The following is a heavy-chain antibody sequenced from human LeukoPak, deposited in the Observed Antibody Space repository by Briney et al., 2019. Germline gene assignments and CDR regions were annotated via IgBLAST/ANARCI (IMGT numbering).Heavy chain of an antibody. CDR1: HYSISSNYY. D-gene: IGHD3-22*01. CDR2: ICHSGST. V-gene: IGHV4-38-2*02. Sequence: SETLSLTCTVSHYSISSNYYWGWIRQPPGKGLEWIGSICHSGSTYYNPSLKSRVTISMDTSKNQFSLKLTSATAADTAVYYCARSSGYMSYWGQGTLVTVSS. J-gene: IGHJ4*02. CDR3: ARSSGYMSY.